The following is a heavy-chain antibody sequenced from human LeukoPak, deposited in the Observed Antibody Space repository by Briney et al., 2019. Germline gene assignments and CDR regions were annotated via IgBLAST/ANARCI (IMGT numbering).Heavy chain of an antibody. D-gene: IGHD2-21*01. V-gene: IGHV4-34*01. CDR2: INHSGST. CDR3: ALEGPIVVVV. CDR1: GGSFSGYY. J-gene: IGHJ4*02. Sequence: SETLSLTCAVYGGSFSGYYWSWIRQPPGKGLEWIGEINHSGSTNYNPYLKSRVTISVDTSKNQFSLKLSSVTAADTAVYYCALEGPIVVVVWGQGTLVTVSS.